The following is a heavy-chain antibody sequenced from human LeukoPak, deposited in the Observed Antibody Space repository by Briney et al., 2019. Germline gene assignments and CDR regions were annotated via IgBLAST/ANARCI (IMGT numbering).Heavy chain of an antibody. CDR2: MNPNSGNT. D-gene: IGHD6-6*01. CDR1: GYTFTSYY. V-gene: IGHV1-8*02. Sequence: ASVKVSCKASGYTFTSYYMHWARQAPGQGLEWMGWMNPNSGNTGYAQKFQGRVTMTRNTSISTAYMELSSLRSEDTAVYYCARTYSSSSSEIDYWGQGTLVTVSS. J-gene: IGHJ4*02. CDR3: ARTYSSSSSEIDY.